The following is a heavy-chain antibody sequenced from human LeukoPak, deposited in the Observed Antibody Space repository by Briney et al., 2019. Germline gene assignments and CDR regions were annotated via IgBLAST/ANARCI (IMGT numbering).Heavy chain of an antibody. CDR3: ARRIKTSGDYANFDS. V-gene: IGHV3-7*02. Sequence: GGSLRLSCAASGFTFTRSRMSWVRQAPGKGLEWVANIRQDGSERFYVDSVKGRFTISRDNAKNSLYLQMDSLRAEDTAVYYCARRIKTSGDYANFDSWGQGTLVTVSS. CDR1: GFTFTRSR. CDR2: IRQDGSER. D-gene: IGHD4-17*01. J-gene: IGHJ4*02.